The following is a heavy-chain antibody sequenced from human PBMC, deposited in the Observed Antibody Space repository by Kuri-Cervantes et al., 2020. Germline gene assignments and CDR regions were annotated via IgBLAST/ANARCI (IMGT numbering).Heavy chain of an antibody. J-gene: IGHJ3*02. V-gene: IGHV1-18*01. CDR3: ARDRDTYYYDSSGYPDAFGI. Sequence: ASVKVSCKASGYTFTSYGISWVRQAPGQGLEWMGWISAYNGNTNYAQKLQGRVTMTTDTSTSTAYMELRSLRSDDTAVYYCARDRDTYYYDSSGYPDAFGIWGQGTMVTVSS. CDR2: ISAYNGNT. D-gene: IGHD3-22*01. CDR1: GYTFTSYG.